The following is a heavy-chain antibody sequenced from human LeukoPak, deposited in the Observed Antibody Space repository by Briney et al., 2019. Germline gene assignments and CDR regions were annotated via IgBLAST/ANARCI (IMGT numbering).Heavy chain of an antibody. V-gene: IGHV3-21*01. CDR2: ISSSSSYI. D-gene: IGHD5-18*01. J-gene: IGHJ4*02. Sequence: PGGSLRLSCAASGLTFSSYSMNWVRQAPGKGLEWVSSISSSSSYIYYADSVKGRFTISRDNAKNSLYLQMNSLRAEDTAVYYCARDSGYSYGYAFDYWGQGTLVTVSS. CDR3: ARDSGYSYGYAFDY. CDR1: GLTFSSYS.